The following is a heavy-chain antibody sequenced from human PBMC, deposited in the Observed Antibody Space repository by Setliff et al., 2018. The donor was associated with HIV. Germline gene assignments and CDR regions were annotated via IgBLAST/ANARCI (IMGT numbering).Heavy chain of an antibody. CDR1: GFTFSSYS. Sequence: PGGSLRLSCAASGFTFSSYSMSWVRQAPGKGLEWVSYITSSSDTIYYADSVKGRFTIFRDNSRNILYLQMYSLRTEDTAVYYCAKGIKWLAPWGQGTPVTVSS. D-gene: IGHD2-15*01. J-gene: IGHJ5*02. CDR3: AKGIKWLAP. CDR2: ITSSSDTI. V-gene: IGHV3-48*01.